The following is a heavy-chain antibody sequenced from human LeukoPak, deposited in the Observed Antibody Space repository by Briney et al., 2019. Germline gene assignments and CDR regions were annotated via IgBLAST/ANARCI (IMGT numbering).Heavy chain of an antibody. D-gene: IGHD4-17*01. Sequence: PSETLSLTFTVSGASVSSSSFDWGWIRQPPGKGLEWIGLIHYGGSTYYNPSLKSPVTISVDTSKKQFSLTLSSVTDADTAVYYAARVNSADYELLASWGGGTLVTVSS. CDR2: IHYGGST. V-gene: IGHV4-39*01. CDR3: ARVNSADYELLAS. J-gene: IGHJ5*02. CDR1: GASVSSSSFD.